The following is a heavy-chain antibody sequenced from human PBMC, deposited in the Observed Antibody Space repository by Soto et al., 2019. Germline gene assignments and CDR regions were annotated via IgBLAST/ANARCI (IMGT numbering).Heavy chain of an antibody. Sequence: QVQLVQSGAEVKKPGSSVNVSCKASGGTFSSYAITWVRQAPGQGLEWMGGIIPIFGTANYAQKFQGRVTITADESTSTAYMELRSLRSEDPAVYYCARDRGPSSGYYPYWFDPWGQGTLVTVSS. V-gene: IGHV1-69*12. CDR1: GGTFSSYA. J-gene: IGHJ5*02. CDR2: IIPIFGTA. D-gene: IGHD3-22*01. CDR3: ARDRGPSSGYYPYWFDP.